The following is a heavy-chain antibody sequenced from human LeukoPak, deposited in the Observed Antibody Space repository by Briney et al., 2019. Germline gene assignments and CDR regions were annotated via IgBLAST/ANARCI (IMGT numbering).Heavy chain of an antibody. Sequence: GGSLRLSCAVSGFTFSDYAMHWVRQAPGKGLEWVASIQSNGNEKYSSDSLKGRFTISRDNSKNTLYLQMNTVRPEDTAVFYCARGVTSWPQGPYHFDYWGKGILITVSS. J-gene: IGHJ4*02. CDR1: GFTFSDYA. D-gene: IGHD2-2*01. CDR2: IQSNGNEK. V-gene: IGHV3-30*02. CDR3: ARGVTSWPQGPYHFDY.